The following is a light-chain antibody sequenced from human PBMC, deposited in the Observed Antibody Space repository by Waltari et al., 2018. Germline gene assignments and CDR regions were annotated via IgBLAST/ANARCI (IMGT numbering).Light chain of an antibody. Sequence: EIVLTQSPGTLSLSPGERATLSCRASQSLRIYLAWYQQKPGQAPRLLIYHASTRATGIPDRFSGSGSGTDFSLTSSRLEPEDFAVYYCQHYESLPVTFGEGTKVEIK. CDR3: QHYESLPVT. J-gene: IGKJ1*01. CDR1: QSLRIY. V-gene: IGKV3-20*01. CDR2: HAS.